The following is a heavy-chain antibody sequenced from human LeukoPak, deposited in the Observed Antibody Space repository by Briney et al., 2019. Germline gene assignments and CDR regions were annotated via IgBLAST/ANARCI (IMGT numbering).Heavy chain of an antibody. V-gene: IGHV3-64*01. CDR2: ISSNGGST. CDR3: ARDKYYYGSGPLGYGMDV. D-gene: IGHD3-10*01. Sequence: GGSLRLSCAASGFTFSSYAMHWVRQAPAKGLEYVSAISSNGGSTYYANSVKGRFTISRDNSKNTLYLQMGSLRAEDMAVYYCARDKYYYGSGPLGYGMDVWGQGTTVTVSS. J-gene: IGHJ6*02. CDR1: GFTFSSYA.